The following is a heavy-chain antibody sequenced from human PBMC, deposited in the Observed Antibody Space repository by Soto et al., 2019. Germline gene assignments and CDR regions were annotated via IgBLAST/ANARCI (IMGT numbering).Heavy chain of an antibody. Sequence: GESLKISCKGSGYSFTSYWIGWVRQMPGKGLGWMGIIYPGDSDTRYSPSFQGQVTISADKSISTAYLQWSSLKASDTAMYYCARQKAARDDAFDIWGQGTMVTVSS. D-gene: IGHD6-6*01. CDR2: IYPGDSDT. CDR1: GYSFTSYW. CDR3: ARQKAARDDAFDI. J-gene: IGHJ3*02. V-gene: IGHV5-51*01.